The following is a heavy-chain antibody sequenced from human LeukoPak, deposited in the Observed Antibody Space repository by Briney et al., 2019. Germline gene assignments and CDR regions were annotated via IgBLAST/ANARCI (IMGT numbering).Heavy chain of an antibody. CDR2: FDPEEGET. V-gene: IGHV1-24*01. CDR3: ATGRLLWFGESPTTYFDS. J-gene: IGHJ4*02. D-gene: IGHD3-10*01. Sequence: ASVKVSCKVSEYSLTELSMHWVRQAPGKGLAWMGGFDPEEGETIHAQKFQGRVIMTEDTSTHTAYMELSSLRSEDTAVYFCATGRLLWFGESPTTYFDSWGQGTLVTVSS. CDR1: EYSLTELS.